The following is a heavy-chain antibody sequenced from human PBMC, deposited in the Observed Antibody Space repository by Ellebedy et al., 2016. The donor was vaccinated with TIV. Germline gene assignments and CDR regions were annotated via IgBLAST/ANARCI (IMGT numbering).Heavy chain of an antibody. V-gene: IGHV5-10-1*01. D-gene: IGHD2/OR15-2a*01. J-gene: IGHJ5*02. CDR2: IDPSDSSA. CDR3: SRGAFNYFNHVNYFDP. CDR1: GYSFSNYW. Sequence: GESLKISCQGSGYSFSNYWITWVRQMPGKGLEWMGRIDPSDSSAHYSPSFQGHVTFSADKSITTAYLQWSSLKASDTAMYYCSRGAFNYFNHVNYFDPWGQGTLVTVSS.